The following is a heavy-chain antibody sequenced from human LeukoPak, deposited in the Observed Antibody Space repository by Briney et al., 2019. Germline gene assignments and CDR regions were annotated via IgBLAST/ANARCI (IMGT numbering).Heavy chain of an antibody. CDR1: GFTFGDYA. CDR2: ISSKADGGTT. CDR3: TSSDLYSSSWFPNRYYYYYYMDV. Sequence: GGSLRLSCTGSGFTFGDYAMSCVRQDPGKGLEWVGFISSKADGGTTEYAASVKGRFTISRDDSKSIAYLQMNSLKTEDTAVYYCTSSDLYSSSWFPNRYYYYYYMDVWGKGTTVTISS. D-gene: IGHD6-13*01. J-gene: IGHJ6*03. V-gene: IGHV3-49*04.